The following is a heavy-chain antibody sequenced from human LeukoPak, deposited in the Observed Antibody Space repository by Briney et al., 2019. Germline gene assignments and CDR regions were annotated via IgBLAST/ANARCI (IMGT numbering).Heavy chain of an antibody. J-gene: IGHJ4*02. Sequence: SVTVSCKASGGTFSSYPISWVRQAPGQGLDCMGRIIPILGIANYAQKFQGRVTITADKSTSTAYMELSSLREEPESVYYCTRLVPAATPESKNRDWWAQEPLVTVSS. V-gene: IGHV1-69*02. CDR1: GGTFSSYP. CDR3: TRLVPAATPESKNRDW. D-gene: IGHD2-2*01. CDR2: IIPILGIA.